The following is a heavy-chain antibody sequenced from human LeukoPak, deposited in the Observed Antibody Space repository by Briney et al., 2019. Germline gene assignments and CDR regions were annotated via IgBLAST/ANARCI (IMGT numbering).Heavy chain of an antibody. CDR2: IYTSGST. V-gene: IGHV4-4*07. CDR1: GGSISSYY. CDR3: ARDVRYREVFEGVYYYMDV. J-gene: IGHJ6*03. D-gene: IGHD3-16*02. Sequence: SETLSLTCTVSGGSISSYYWSWIRQPAGKGLEWIGRIYTSGSTNYNPSLTSRVTMSVDTSKNQFSLKLSSVTAADTAVYYCARDVRYREVFEGVYYYMDVWGKGTTVTVSS.